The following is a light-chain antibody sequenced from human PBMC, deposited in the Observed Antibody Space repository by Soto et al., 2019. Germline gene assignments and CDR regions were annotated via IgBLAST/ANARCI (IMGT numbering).Light chain of an antibody. J-gene: IGKJ1*01. CDR2: LGS. CDR1: QSLLHSNGYNY. V-gene: IGKV2-28*01. CDR3: MQALQTSWT. Sequence: DIVMTQSPLSLPVTPGEPASISCRSSQSLLHSNGYNYLDWYLQKPGQSPQLLIYLGSNRASGVPGRFSGSGSGTDFTLKISRVEAEDGGVYYCMQALQTSWTFGQGTKVEIK.